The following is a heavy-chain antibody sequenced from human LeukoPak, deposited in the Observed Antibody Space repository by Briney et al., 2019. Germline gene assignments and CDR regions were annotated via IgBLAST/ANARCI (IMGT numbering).Heavy chain of an antibody. CDR2: IRYDGSNK. Sequence: GGPLRLSCAASGFTFSSYGMHWVRQAPGKGLEWVAFIRYDGSNKYYADSVKGRFTISRDNSKNTLYLQMNSLRAEDTAVYYCAKDQVPYCSGVSCYHFDYWGQGTLVTVSS. V-gene: IGHV3-30*02. D-gene: IGHD2-15*01. CDR1: GFTFSSYG. J-gene: IGHJ4*02. CDR3: AKDQVPYCSGVSCYHFDY.